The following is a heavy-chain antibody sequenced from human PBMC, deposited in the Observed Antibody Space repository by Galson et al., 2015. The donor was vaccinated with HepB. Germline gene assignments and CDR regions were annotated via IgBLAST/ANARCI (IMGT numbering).Heavy chain of an antibody. Sequence: SLRLSCAASGFTFSDYYMSWIRHAPGKGLEWVSYISSSSSYTNYADSVKGRFTISRDNAKNSLYLQMNSLRAEDTAVYYCARVGCSSTSCYSDNWFDPWGQGTLVTVSS. V-gene: IGHV3-11*06. D-gene: IGHD2-2*01. CDR3: ARVGCSSTSCYSDNWFDP. J-gene: IGHJ5*02. CDR2: ISSSSSYT. CDR1: GFTFSDYY.